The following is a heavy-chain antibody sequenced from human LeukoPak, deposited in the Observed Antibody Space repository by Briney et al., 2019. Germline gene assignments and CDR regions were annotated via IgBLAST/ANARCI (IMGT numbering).Heavy chain of an antibody. CDR1: GYSFTTYW. J-gene: IGHJ5*02. CDR3: ARSQGYCSGGSCLQGDWFDP. V-gene: IGHV5-51*01. D-gene: IGHD2-15*01. Sequence: GESLKISCKSSGYSFTTYWIGGVRQMPGKGLEWMGIIYPDDSDTRYSPSFQGQVTISADKSISTAYLQWGSLKASDTAMYYCARSQGYCSGGSCLQGDWFDPWGQGTLVTVSS. CDR2: IYPDDSDT.